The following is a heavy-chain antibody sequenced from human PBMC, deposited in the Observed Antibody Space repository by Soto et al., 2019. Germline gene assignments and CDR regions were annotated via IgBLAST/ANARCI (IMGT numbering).Heavy chain of an antibody. CDR2: INPNSGVT. V-gene: IGHV1-2*02. CDR1: GYTLSAYY. CDR3: ARTGSAVVAAATGAWFAP. D-gene: IGHD2-15*01. J-gene: IGHJ5*02. Sequence: ASVKVSCKASGYTLSAYYMHWVRQAPGQGLEWMGWINPNSGVTKYAQKFQGRVTMTSDLSISTAYMELSSLRSDDTAVYYCARTGSAVVAAATGAWFAPWGQGTLVTV.